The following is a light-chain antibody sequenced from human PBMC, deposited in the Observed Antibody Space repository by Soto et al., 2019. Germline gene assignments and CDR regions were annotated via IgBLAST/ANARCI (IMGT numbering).Light chain of an antibody. CDR3: QQSFKTPLA. CDR1: QSISSY. V-gene: IGKV1-39*01. J-gene: IGKJ5*01. Sequence: DIQMTQSPSSLSASVGDRVTITCRASQSISSYVNWYQQKPGKAPRLLISAASTLQSGVTSRFSGGGSGTDFTLTISSLQPEDFATYYCQQSFKTPLAFGQGTRLEIE. CDR2: AAS.